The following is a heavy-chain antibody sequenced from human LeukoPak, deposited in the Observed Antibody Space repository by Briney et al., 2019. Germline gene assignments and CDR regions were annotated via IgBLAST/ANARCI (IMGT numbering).Heavy chain of an antibody. V-gene: IGHV3-23*01. CDR3: AKQTYYGDYSYFAY. CDR1: GGSISSYY. CDR2: IGGSNGIT. Sequence: ETLSLTCTVSGGSISSYYWSWVRQAPGKGLEWVSVIGGSNGITFYVGSVKGRFTISRDNSKDTLYLQMNSLRAEDTAVYYCAKQTYYGDYSYFAYWGQGTLVTVSS. J-gene: IGHJ4*02. D-gene: IGHD4-17*01.